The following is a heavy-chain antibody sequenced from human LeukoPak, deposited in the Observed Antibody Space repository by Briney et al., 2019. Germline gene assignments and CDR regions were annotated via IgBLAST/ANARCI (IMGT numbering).Heavy chain of an antibody. CDR2: INPNSGGT. CDR3: ARASSSGGWYGLFDY. CDR1: AYTFTDYY. D-gene: IGHD6-19*01. V-gene: IGHV1-2*02. J-gene: IGHJ4*02. Sequence: ASVKVSCKASAYTFTDYYMHWVRQAPGQGLEWMGWINPNSGGTNHAQKFQGRVTMTRDTSITTAYMELSRLRSDDTAVYYCARASSSGGWYGLFDYWGQGTLVTVSS.